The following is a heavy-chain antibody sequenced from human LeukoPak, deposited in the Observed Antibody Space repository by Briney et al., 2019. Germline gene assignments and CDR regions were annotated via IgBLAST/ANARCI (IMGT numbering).Heavy chain of an antibody. V-gene: IGHV4-39*07. CDR1: GDSISSTSYY. D-gene: IGHD5-18*01. CDR2: IYYSGST. J-gene: IGHJ4*02. Sequence: SETLSLTCTVSGDSISSTSYYWGWIRQPPGRGLEWIGSIYYSGSTYYNPSLKSRVTISVDTSKNQFSLKLSSVTAADTAVYYCSHQLRDYFDYWGQGTLVTVSS. CDR3: SHQLRDYFDY.